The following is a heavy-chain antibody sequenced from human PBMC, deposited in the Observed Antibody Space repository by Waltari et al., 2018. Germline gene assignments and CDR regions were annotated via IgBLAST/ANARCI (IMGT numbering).Heavy chain of an antibody. CDR3: ARHGAGDDSSGYYFDY. Sequence: QLQLQESGPGLVKPSETLSLTCTVSGGSISSSSYYWGWIRQPPGKGLEWIGSIFYSGSTYDNPALKSRVTISVDKSKNKFSQKLSSVTAADTAVDYCARHGAGDDSSGYYFDYWGQGTLVTVSS. V-gene: IGHV4-39*07. J-gene: IGHJ4*02. CDR1: GGSISSSSYY. D-gene: IGHD3-22*01. CDR2: IFYSGST.